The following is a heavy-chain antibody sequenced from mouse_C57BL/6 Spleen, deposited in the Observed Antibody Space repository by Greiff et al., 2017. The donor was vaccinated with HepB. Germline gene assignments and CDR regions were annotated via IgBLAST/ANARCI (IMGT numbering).Heavy chain of an antibody. CDR2: IYPGGGYT. V-gene: IGHV1-63*01. J-gene: IGHJ2*01. CDR3: ARGYGSSKDYFYY. CDR1: GYNFTNYW. D-gene: IGHD1-1*01. Sequence: VQLQQSGAELVRPGTSVKMSCKASGYNFTNYWIGWAKQRPGHGLAWIGDIYPGGGYTNYNEKFNGKATLTSDKSSSTAYLQFSRLPSEDSAIYYCARGYGSSKDYFYYWGQGTTLTVSS.